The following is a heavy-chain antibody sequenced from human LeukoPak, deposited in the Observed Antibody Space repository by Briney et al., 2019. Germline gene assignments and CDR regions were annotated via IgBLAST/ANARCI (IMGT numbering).Heavy chain of an antibody. Sequence: PGGSLRLSCAASGFTFSDYAMHWVRQAPGKGLDWVAVISYDGGDKFYADSVRGRFTISRDNSKNTLYLQMNSLRAEDTAVYYCAKSGYNRFDYWGQGTLVTVSS. CDR1: GFTFSDYA. V-gene: IGHV3-30*04. CDR2: ISYDGGDK. D-gene: IGHD5-24*01. J-gene: IGHJ4*02. CDR3: AKSGYNRFDY.